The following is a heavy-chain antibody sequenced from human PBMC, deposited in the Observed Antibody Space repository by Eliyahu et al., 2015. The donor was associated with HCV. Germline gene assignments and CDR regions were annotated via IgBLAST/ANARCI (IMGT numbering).Heavy chain of an antibody. Sequence: VQLVESGGGLVQPGGSLRXSCAASGFTVSXNXXSWVRQAPGKGLEWVSXIYSGGSTYYADSVKGRFTISRDNSKNTLYLQVNSLRAEDTAVYYCASGLSAGYYYGMDVWGQGTTVTVSS. V-gene: IGHV3-66*01. CDR1: GFTVSXNX. CDR2: IYSGGST. CDR3: ASGLSAGYYYGMDV. J-gene: IGHJ6*02.